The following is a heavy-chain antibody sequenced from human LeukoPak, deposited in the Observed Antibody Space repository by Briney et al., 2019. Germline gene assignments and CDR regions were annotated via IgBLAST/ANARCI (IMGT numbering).Heavy chain of an antibody. CDR2: ISGDGSST. Sequence: GGSLRLSCAASGFTLSNYWMHWVRQAPGRGLVLVSRISGDGSSTSYADSVKGRFTISRDNAKNTLYLQINSLRTEDTAVYYCARKYNWNFPFEFWGQGTLVTVSS. CDR3: ARKYNWNFPFEF. J-gene: IGHJ4*02. CDR1: GFTLSNYW. V-gene: IGHV3-74*01. D-gene: IGHD1-7*01.